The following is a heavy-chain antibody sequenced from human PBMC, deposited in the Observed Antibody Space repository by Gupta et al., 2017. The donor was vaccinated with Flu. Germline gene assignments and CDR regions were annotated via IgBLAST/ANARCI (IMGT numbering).Heavy chain of an antibody. CDR2: ISRSGSTI. CDR1: GFTFSDFY. V-gene: IGHV3-11*01. D-gene: IGHD5-24*01. J-gene: IGHJ4*02. CDR3: TRRYGLGEGPCFDY. Sequence: QVHLVESGGGLVKTGGSLRLSCAASGFTFSDFYLSWIRPAPGKGLEWISDISRSGSTINYAYSVRGRFTISRDNAKNSLYLHMNTLRADDTALYYCTRRYGLGEGPCFDYWGQGTLVTVSS.